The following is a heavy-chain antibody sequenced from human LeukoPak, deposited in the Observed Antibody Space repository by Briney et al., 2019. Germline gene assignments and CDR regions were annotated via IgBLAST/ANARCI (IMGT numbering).Heavy chain of an antibody. CDR3: ARAVTMIVPFDY. CDR1: GYTFTSYD. V-gene: IGHV1-18*01. D-gene: IGHD3-22*01. CDR2: ISAYNGNT. J-gene: IGHJ4*02. Sequence: ASVKVSCKASGYTFTSYDINWVRQATGQGLEWMGWISAYNGNTNYAQKLQGRVTMTTDTSTSTAYMELRSLRSDDTAVYYCARAVTMIVPFDYWGQGTLVTVSS.